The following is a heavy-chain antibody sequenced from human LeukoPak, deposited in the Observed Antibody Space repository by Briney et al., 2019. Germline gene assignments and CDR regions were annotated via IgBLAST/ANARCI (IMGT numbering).Heavy chain of an antibody. CDR2: ISAYNGNT. J-gene: IGHJ4*02. CDR1: GYTFTSYG. V-gene: IGHV1-18*01. Sequence: GASVKVSCKASGYTFTSYGISWVRQAPGQGLEWMGWISAYNGNTNYAQELQGRVTMTTDTSTSTAYMELRSLRSDDTAVYYCASCCYYDSSGYYCTHFDYWGQGTLVTVSS. CDR3: ASCCYYDSSGYYCTHFDY. D-gene: IGHD3-22*01.